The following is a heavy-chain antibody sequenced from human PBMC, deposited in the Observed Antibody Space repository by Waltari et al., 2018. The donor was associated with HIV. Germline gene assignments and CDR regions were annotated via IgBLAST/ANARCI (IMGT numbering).Heavy chain of an antibody. D-gene: IGHD3-10*01. J-gene: IGHJ3*02. CDR2: IYPGDSDT. CDR3: ATRYYYGSGSYWFFASPNDAFDI. CDR1: GYSFTSYW. Sequence: EVQLVQSGAEVKKPGESLKISCKGSGYSFTSYWIGWVRQMPGKGLEWMGIIYPGDSDTRYSPSFQGQVTISADKSISTAYLQWSSLKASDTDMYYCATRYYYGSGSYWFFASPNDAFDIWGQGTMVTVSS. V-gene: IGHV5-51*01.